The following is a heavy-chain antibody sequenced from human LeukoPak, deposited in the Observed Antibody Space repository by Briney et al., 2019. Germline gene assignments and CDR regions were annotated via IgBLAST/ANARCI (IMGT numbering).Heavy chain of an antibody. CDR3: ARLEIGGYSYGYFY. Sequence: PGGSLRLSCAASGFTVSSNYMSWVRQAPGKGLEWVSVIYSGGSTYYADSVKGRFTISRDNSKNTLYLQMNSLRAEDTAVYYCARLEIGGYSYGYFYWGQGTLVTVSS. CDR2: IYSGGST. D-gene: IGHD5-18*01. J-gene: IGHJ4*02. CDR1: GFTVSSNY. V-gene: IGHV3-53*01.